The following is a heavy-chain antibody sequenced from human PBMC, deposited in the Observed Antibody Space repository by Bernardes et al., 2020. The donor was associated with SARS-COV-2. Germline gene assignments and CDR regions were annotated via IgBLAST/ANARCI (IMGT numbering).Heavy chain of an antibody. Sequence: GGSLILSCAASGFTFSSYWMHWVRQAPGKGLVWVSRINSDGSSTSYADSVKGRFTISRDNAKNTLYLQMNSLRAEDTAVYYCARDPGITIFGVVIRASGMDVWGQGTTVTVSS. V-gene: IGHV3-74*01. D-gene: IGHD3-3*01. CDR2: INSDGSST. CDR3: ARDPGITIFGVVIRASGMDV. CDR1: GFTFSSYW. J-gene: IGHJ6*02.